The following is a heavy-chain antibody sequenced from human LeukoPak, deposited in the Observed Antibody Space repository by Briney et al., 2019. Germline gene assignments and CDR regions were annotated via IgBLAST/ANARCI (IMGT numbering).Heavy chain of an antibody. CDR3: AISSPVATVGY. D-gene: IGHD4-23*01. CDR1: GFTFSSYW. CDR2: INQDGSEK. Sequence: GGSLRLSGADSGFTFSSYWISWVRQAPGKGLEWVANINQDGSEKYYVDSVRGRFTISRDNAKNSLYLQMNSLRAEDTAVYYCAISSPVATVGYWGQGTLVTVSS. V-gene: IGHV3-7*01. J-gene: IGHJ4*02.